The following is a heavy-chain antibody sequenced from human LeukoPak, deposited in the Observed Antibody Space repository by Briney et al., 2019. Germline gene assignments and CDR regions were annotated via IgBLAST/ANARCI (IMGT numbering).Heavy chain of an antibody. V-gene: IGHV3-33*01. CDR3: ARDPLPFISHHSMFGYPFDY. Sequence: GGSLRLSCAASGFTFSSYGMHWVRQAPGKGLEWVAVIWYDGSNKYYADSVKGRFTISRDNSKNTLYLQMNSLRAEDTAVYYCARDPLPFISHHSMFGYPFDYWGQGTLVTVSS. CDR2: IWYDGSNK. CDR1: GFTFSSYG. J-gene: IGHJ4*02. D-gene: IGHD5-18*01.